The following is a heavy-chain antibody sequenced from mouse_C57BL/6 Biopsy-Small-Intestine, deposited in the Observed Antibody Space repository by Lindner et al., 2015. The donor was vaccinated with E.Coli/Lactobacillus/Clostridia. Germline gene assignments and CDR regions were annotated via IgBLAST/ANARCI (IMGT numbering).Heavy chain of an antibody. D-gene: IGHD3-3*01. V-gene: IGHV1-42*01. CDR1: GYSFTGYY. CDR3: ARQEGPWFAY. Sequence: QLQESGPELVKPGASVKISCKASGYSFTGYYMNWVKQSPEKSLEWIGEINPSTGGTTYNQKFKAKATLTVDKSSSTAYMQLKSLTSEDSAVYYCARQEGPWFAYWGQGTLVTVSA. CDR2: INPSTGGT. J-gene: IGHJ3*01.